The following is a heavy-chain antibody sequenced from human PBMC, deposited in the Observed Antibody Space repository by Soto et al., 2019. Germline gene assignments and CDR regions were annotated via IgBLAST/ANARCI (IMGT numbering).Heavy chain of an antibody. CDR1: GGSINSNTYY. D-gene: IGHD1-26*01. Sequence: QLQLQESGPGLVKPSETLSLTCTVSGGSINSNTYYWGWIRQPPGKGLEWIGSIYYSGSTYYNPSLKSRVTISVDTSNNQFSLKLSSVTAADTAVYFCARGVVGATAPDYCGQGTLVTVS. CDR3: ARGVVGATAPDY. J-gene: IGHJ4*02. V-gene: IGHV4-39*01. CDR2: IYYSGST.